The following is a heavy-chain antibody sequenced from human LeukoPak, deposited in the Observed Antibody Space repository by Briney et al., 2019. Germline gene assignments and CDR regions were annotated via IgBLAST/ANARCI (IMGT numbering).Heavy chain of an antibody. CDR2: IYWDDDK. Sequence: KMSGPTLVNPTQTLTLTCTFSGCALRTRGVGVGWIRQPPGKALEWLALIYWDDDKRYSPSLKSRLTITKDTSKNQVVLTMTNMDPVDTATYYCALYYPDWLLEGYNWFDPWGQGTLVTVSS. D-gene: IGHD3-9*01. J-gene: IGHJ5*02. CDR3: ALYYPDWLLEGYNWFDP. CDR1: GCALRTRGVG. V-gene: IGHV2-5*02.